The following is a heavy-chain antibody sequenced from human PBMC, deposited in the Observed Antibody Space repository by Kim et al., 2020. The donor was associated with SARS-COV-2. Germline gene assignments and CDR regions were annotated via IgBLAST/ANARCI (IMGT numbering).Heavy chain of an antibody. CDR3: ARTTTVVRGRVSRPFDY. V-gene: IGHV4-34*01. D-gene: IGHD4-17*01. CDR2: INHSGST. CDR1: GGSFSGYY. J-gene: IGHJ4*02. Sequence: SETLSLTCAVYGGSFSGYYWSWIRQPPGKGLEWIGEINHSGSTNYNPSLKSRVTISVDTSKNQFSLKLSSVTAADTAVYYCARTTTVVRGRVSRPFDYWGQGTLVTVSS.